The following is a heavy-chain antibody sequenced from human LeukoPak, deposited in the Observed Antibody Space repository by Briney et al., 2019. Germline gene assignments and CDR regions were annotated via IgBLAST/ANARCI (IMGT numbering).Heavy chain of an antibody. CDR3: ARDPPGVRYGRPIFDF. D-gene: IGHD2-8*01. CDR2: INPNSGGT. CDR1: GYIFSNYG. J-gene: IGHJ4*02. V-gene: IGHV1-2*02. Sequence: ASVKVSCKASGYIFSNYGISWVRQAPGQGLEWMGWINPNSGGTNYAQKFQGRVTMTRDKSISTAYMELYSLRSDDTAVYYCARDPPGVRYGRPIFDFWGQGTLVTVSS.